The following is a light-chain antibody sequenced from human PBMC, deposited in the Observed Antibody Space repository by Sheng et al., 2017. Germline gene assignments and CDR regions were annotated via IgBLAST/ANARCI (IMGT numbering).Light chain of an antibody. CDR1: SSNIGAGYD. Sequence: QSVLTQPPSVSGAPGQRVTISCTGSSSNIGAGYDVHWYQQLPGTAPKLLIYGNSNRPSGVPDRFSGSNSGNTATLTISGTQAMDEADYYCQAWDSTTMVFGGGTKLTVL. CDR2: GNS. CDR3: QAWDSTTMV. J-gene: IGLJ3*02. V-gene: IGLV1-40*01.